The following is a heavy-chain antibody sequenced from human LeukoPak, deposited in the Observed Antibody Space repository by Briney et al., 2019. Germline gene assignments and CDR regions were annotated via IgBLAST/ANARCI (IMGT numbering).Heavy chain of an antibody. V-gene: IGHV1-18*01. CDR3: ARAGCRDSSWCPDY. CDR2: ISGYNGNT. Sequence: ASVKVSCKASGYTFTSYGISWVRQAPEQGLEWMGWISGYNGNTDYAQKLQGRVTMTTDTSTSTAYMELRSLRSDDTAFYYCARAGCRDSSWCPDYWGQGTLVTVSS. CDR1: GYTFTSYG. D-gene: IGHD6-13*01. J-gene: IGHJ4*02.